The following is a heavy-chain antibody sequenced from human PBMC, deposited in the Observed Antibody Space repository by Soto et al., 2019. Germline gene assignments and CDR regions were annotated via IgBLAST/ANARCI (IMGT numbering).Heavy chain of an antibody. CDR1: GGTFSSYT. D-gene: IGHD2-21*01. Sequence: QVQLVQSGAEVKKPGSSVKVSCKASGGTFSSYTISWVRQAPGQGLEWMGRIIPILGIANYAQKFQGRVTITAAKSTSVAYMELSSLRSEDTAGYYCACPITPRGSVFLFDYWGQGTLVTVSS. J-gene: IGHJ4*02. V-gene: IGHV1-69*02. CDR2: IIPILGIA. CDR3: ACPITPRGSVFLFDY.